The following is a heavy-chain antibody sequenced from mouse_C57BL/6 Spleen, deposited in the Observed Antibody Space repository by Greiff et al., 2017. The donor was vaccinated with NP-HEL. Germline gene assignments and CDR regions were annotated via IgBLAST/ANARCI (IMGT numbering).Heavy chain of an antibody. CDR1: GYTFTSYG. CDR2: IYPRSGNT. J-gene: IGHJ2*01. D-gene: IGHD2-4*01. V-gene: IGHV1-81*01. Sequence: QVQLQQSGAELARPGASVKLSCKASGYTFTSYGISWVKQRTGQGLEWIGEIYPRSGNTYYNEKFKGKATLTADKSSSTAYMELRSLTSEDSAVYFCARWDYDEDYFDYWGQGTTLTVSS. CDR3: ARWDYDEDYFDY.